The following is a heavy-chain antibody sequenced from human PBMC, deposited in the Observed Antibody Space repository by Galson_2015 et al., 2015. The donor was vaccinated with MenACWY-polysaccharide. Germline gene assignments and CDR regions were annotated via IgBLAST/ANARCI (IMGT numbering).Heavy chain of an antibody. Sequence: TLTLTCTFSGFSLSTSGVGVGWIRQPPGKALEWLALIYWDDDKRYSPSLKSRLTITKDTSKNQVVLTMTNMDPVDTATYYCASKLAGPDAFDIWGQGTMVTVSS. V-gene: IGHV2-5*02. CDR1: GFSLSTSGVG. D-gene: IGHD6-19*01. CDR3: ASKLAGPDAFDI. J-gene: IGHJ3*02. CDR2: IYWDDDK.